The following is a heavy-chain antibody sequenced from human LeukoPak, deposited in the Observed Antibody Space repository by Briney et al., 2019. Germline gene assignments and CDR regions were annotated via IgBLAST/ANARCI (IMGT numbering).Heavy chain of an antibody. CDR3: ARARTKLTYCSSTSCYYYMDV. CDR2: IYYSGNT. D-gene: IGHD2-2*01. Sequence: PSETLSLTCTVSGDSIDSGDYYWSWIRQPPGKGLEWIGYIYYSGNTYYNPSLKSRVTISVDTSNNQFSLKLTSVTAADTAVYYCARARTKLTYCSSTSCYYYMDVWGKGTTVTVSS. CDR1: GDSIDSGDYY. V-gene: IGHV4-30-4*08. J-gene: IGHJ6*03.